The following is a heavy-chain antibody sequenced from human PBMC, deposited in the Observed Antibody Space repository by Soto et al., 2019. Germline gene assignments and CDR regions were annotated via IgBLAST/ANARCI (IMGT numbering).Heavy chain of an antibody. V-gene: IGHV4-31*03. Sequence: QVQLQESGPGLVKPSQTLSLTCTVSGGSISSGGYYWSWIRQHPGKGLEWIGYIDYSVSTYYNPSLKSGVIISVDTSKNQFYLKLSSVTAADTAVYYCARDGSSSFDYWGQGTLVTVSS. CDR1: GGSISSGGYY. CDR2: IDYSVST. CDR3: ARDGSSSFDY. J-gene: IGHJ4*02. D-gene: IGHD6-6*01.